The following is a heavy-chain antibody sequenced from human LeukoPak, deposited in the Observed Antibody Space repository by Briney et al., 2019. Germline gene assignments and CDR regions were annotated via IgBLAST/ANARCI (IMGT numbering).Heavy chain of an antibody. Sequence: ASVKVSCKASGYTFTSYGISWVRQPPGQGREWMGWISAYNGNTNYAQKLQGRLTMSTDTSTRRAYMELGSLRSDDTAVYYCARDEGYSYGLPYYYGMGVWGKGTTVTVSS. CDR1: GYTFTSYG. D-gene: IGHD5-18*01. CDR3: ARDEGYSYGLPYYYGMGV. CDR2: ISAYNGNT. V-gene: IGHV1-18*04. J-gene: IGHJ6*04.